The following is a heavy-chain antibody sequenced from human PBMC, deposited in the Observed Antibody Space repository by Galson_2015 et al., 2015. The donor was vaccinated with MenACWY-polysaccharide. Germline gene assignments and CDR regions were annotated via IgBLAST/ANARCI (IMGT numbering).Heavy chain of an antibody. CDR2: IYHSGST. D-gene: IGHD1-26*01. J-gene: IGHJ4*02. CDR3: ARVEKYSGSYYILH. V-gene: IGHV4-38-2*01. Sequence: LSLTCAVSGYSISSDYYWGWIRQPPGKGLEWIGSIYHSGSTYYNPSLKSRVTISVDTSKNQFSLKLSSVTAADTAAYYCARVEKYSGSYYILHWGQGTLVTVSS. CDR1: GYSISSDYY.